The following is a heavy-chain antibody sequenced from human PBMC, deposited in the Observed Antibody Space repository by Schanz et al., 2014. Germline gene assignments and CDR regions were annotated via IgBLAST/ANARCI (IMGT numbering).Heavy chain of an antibody. Sequence: EVQLLESGGGFVQPGGSLRLSCVASGVTFSSYAMSWVRQASGKGLEWVAGISSGGGTTFYADSVKGRFSISRDNSKNTVYMQMSSLRADDSAVYYCAKPFRSSWYPDAFDIWGQGTMVTVSS. D-gene: IGHD6-13*01. CDR1: GVTFSSYA. CDR3: AKPFRSSWYPDAFDI. V-gene: IGHV3-23*01. J-gene: IGHJ3*02. CDR2: ISSGGGTT.